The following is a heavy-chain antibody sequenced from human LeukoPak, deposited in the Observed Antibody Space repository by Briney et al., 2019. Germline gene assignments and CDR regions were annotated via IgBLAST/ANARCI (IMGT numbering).Heavy chain of an antibody. D-gene: IGHD2-15*01. CDR3: AKDQAPRAARVIYFDY. CDR2: ISDGGVRT. CDR1: GFTFSDYA. Sequence: GGSLRLSCVASGFTFSDYAMGWVRQAPGKGLEWVSGISDGGVRTYYADSVKGRFTISRDNSKNTLCLHMGSLRVEDTAVYYCAKDQAPRAARVIYFDYWGQGNLVTVSS. V-gene: IGHV3-23*01. J-gene: IGHJ4*02.